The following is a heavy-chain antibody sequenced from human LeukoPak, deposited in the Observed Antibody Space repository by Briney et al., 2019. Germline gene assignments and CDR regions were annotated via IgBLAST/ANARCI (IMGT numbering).Heavy chain of an antibody. CDR3: ARGRWPPLPTY. J-gene: IGHJ4*02. CDR2: INHSGST. D-gene: IGHD5-24*01. CDR1: GGSFSGYY. Sequence: SETLSLTCAVYGGSFSGYYWSWIRQPPGKGLEWIGEINHSGSTNYNPSLKSRVTISVDTSKNQFSPKLSSVTAADTAVYYCARGRWPPLPTYWGQGTLVTVSS. V-gene: IGHV4-34*01.